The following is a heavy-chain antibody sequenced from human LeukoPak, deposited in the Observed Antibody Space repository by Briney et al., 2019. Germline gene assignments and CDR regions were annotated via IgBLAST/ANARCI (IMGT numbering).Heavy chain of an antibody. V-gene: IGHV1-69*13. J-gene: IGHJ4*02. Sequence: ASVKVSCKASGGTFSSYAISWVRQAPGQGLEWMGGIIPIFGTANYAQKFQGRVTITADESTSTAYMELRSLRSDDTAVYYCARGPIVGALYWGQGTLVTVSS. CDR2: IIPIFGTA. CDR3: ARGPIVGALY. CDR1: GGTFSSYA. D-gene: IGHD1-26*01.